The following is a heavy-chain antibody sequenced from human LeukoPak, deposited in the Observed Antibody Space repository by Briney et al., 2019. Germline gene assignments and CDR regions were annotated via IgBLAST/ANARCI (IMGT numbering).Heavy chain of an antibody. J-gene: IGHJ4*02. CDR3: ARDPRHFDY. CDR2: ISGSGGTI. CDR1: GFTFDDSA. Sequence: PGGSLRLSCAASGFTFDDSAMHWVRQAPGKGLEWVSVISGSGGTIYYADSVKGRFTISRDNPKNTLYLQMNSLRAEDTAVYYCARDPRHFDYWGQGTLVTVSS. V-gene: IGHV3-23*01.